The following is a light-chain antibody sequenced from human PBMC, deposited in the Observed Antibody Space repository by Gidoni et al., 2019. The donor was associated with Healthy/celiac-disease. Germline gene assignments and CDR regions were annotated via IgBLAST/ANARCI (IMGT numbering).Light chain of an antibody. CDR2: GKN. Sequence: SSELTQDTAVSVDLGQTVRITCQGDSRRSYYASWYQQKPGQAPVLVIYGKNNRPSGIPDRFSGSSSGNTASLTITGSQAEDEAYYYCNSRDSSGNHLGVFGGGTKLTVL. V-gene: IGLV3-19*01. J-gene: IGLJ3*02. CDR3: NSRDSSGNHLGV. CDR1: SRRSYY.